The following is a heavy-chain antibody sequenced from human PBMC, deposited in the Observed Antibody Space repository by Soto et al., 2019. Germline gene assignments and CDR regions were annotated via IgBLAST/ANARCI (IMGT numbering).Heavy chain of an antibody. CDR1: GFTFSSHN. J-gene: IGHJ4*02. CDR3: ARELSTMMRAYN. D-gene: IGHD3-22*01. Sequence: EVQLVDSGGGLVKPGGSLRLSCAASGFTFSSHNIYWFRQPPGKGLEWVSSIGTSDSSIYYAVSVRGRFTISKDNAKNSVYLQMDSLRAEDTAIYHCARELSTMMRAYNWGQGTLVTVSS. V-gene: IGHV3-21*02. CDR2: IGTSDSSI.